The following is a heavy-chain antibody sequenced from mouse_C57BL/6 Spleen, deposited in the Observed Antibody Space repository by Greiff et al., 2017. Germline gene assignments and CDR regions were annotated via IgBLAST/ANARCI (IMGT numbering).Heavy chain of an antibody. V-gene: IGHV14-2*01. CDR2: IDPEDGET. D-gene: IGHD1-1*01. CDR1: GFNIKDYY. Sequence: VQLQQSGAELVKPGASVKLSCTASGFNIKDYYMHWVKQRHEQGLEWNGRIDPEDGETKYAPKFQGKATITADTSSNTAYLQLSILTSEDTAVYYGAPASTTVDEGAKGYWGPGTSVSVSS. J-gene: IGHJ4*01. CDR3: APASTTVDEGAKGY.